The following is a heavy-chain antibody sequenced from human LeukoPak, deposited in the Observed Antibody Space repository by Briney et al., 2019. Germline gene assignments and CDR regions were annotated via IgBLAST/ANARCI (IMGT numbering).Heavy chain of an antibody. Sequence: SETLSLTCTVSGDSIDSYYWTWIRQPPGKGLEWIGYIHDRGFTNYRPSLKSRLPRSRDASNNQVSLSLTSVTAADTAVYFCARLFFDYTDGGVSYGGPLLPDWGQGTLVSVSS. CDR2: IHDRGFT. CDR3: ARLFFDYTDGGVSYGGPLLPD. D-gene: IGHD3-16*01. CDR1: GDSIDSYY. V-gene: IGHV4-59*01. J-gene: IGHJ4*02.